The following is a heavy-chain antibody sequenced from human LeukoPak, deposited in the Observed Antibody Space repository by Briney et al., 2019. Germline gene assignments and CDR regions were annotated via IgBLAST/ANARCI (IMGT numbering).Heavy chain of an antibody. Sequence: PGGSLRLSCAASGFTFSSYSMNWVRQAPGKGLEWVSSISSSSSYIYYADSVKGRFTISRDNAKNSLYLQMNSLRAEDTALYYCARDRAFPRDQLDYWGQGTLVTVSS. CDR1: GFTFSSYS. D-gene: IGHD2-2*01. CDR2: ISSSSSYI. J-gene: IGHJ4*02. V-gene: IGHV3-21*04. CDR3: ARDRAFPRDQLDY.